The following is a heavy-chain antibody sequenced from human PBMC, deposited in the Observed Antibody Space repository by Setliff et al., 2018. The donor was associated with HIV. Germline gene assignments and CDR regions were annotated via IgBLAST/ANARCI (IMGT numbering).Heavy chain of an antibody. CDR3: ARSRGAGYSSGWYGGSYAFDI. J-gene: IGHJ3*02. CDR1: GGSISSGSYY. V-gene: IGHV4-61*02. Sequence: SETLSLTCTVSGGSISSGSYYWSWIRQPAGKGLEWIGRIYTSGSTNYNPSLKSRVTISLDTSKNQFSLKLSSVTAADTAVYYCARSRGAGYSSGWYGGSYAFDIWGQGTMVTVSS. D-gene: IGHD6-19*01. CDR2: IYTSGST.